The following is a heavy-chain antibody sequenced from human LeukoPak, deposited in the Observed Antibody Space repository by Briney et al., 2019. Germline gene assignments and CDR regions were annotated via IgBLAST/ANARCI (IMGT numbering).Heavy chain of an antibody. CDR1: GLTFSGSA. D-gene: IGHD4-17*01. Sequence: QPGGSLRLSCAASGLTFSGSAMSWVRQPPGRGLEWVSAISGNGGSTYYADSVKGRFTISRDNSKNTLYLQMNSLRAEDTAIYYCAKKSPYGDRDYWGQGALVTVSS. CDR3: AKKSPYGDRDY. V-gene: IGHV3-23*01. J-gene: IGHJ4*02. CDR2: ISGNGGST.